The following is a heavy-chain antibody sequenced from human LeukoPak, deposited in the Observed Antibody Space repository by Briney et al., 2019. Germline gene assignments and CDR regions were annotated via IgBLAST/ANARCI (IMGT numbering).Heavy chain of an antibody. CDR1: GFTFSDYN. Sequence: GGSLRLSCAASGFTFSDYNMSWIRQAPGQGHEWVSTIKGIGPTTYYADSLKGRFTISRENAKNSLFLQMSSLRADDTAIYYCARAGELRYMDVWGKGTAVTVSS. D-gene: IGHD3-16*01. V-gene: IGHV3-11*04. CDR2: IKGIGPTT. CDR3: ARAGELRYMDV. J-gene: IGHJ6*03.